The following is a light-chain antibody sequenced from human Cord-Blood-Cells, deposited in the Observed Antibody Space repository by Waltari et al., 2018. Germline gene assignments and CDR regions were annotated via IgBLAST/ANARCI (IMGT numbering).Light chain of an antibody. V-gene: IGLV4-69*01. CDR3: QTWGTGIQV. CDR1: SVHSSHA. Sequence: QLALTQSPSPSASLRPPFKLTCTLTSVHSSHAITCHHQQPEKGPWYLMKLNSDGSHSKGDGIPDRFSGSSSGAERYLTISSLQSEDEADYYCQTWGTGIQVFGGGTKLTVL. CDR2: LNSDGSH. J-gene: IGLJ2*01.